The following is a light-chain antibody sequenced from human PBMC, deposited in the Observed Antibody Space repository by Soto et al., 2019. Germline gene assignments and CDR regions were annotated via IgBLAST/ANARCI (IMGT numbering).Light chain of an antibody. CDR3: QQLHSWGVT. Sequence: DIQLTQSAYLLSASVGDRVTITCLASQGIGSYLAWYQQKPGKAPKLLISGASTLQSGVPSRFSGSGSGTEFTLTISSLQPEDFATYSCQQLHSWGVTFGGGTKVDIK. J-gene: IGKJ4*01. V-gene: IGKV1-9*01. CDR1: QGIGSY. CDR2: GAS.